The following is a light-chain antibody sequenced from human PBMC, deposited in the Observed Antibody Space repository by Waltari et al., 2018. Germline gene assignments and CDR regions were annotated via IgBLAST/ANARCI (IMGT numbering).Light chain of an antibody. CDR2: EVS. CDR1: SRDVGSYNH. V-gene: IGLV2-14*01. Sequence: QSALPQPASVSGSPGQSITIPCPRPSRDVGSYNHVSWYQQYPGKVPKLMFYEVSNRSSGVSNRFSGSQSGNTASLTISGLQAEDEADYYCSSFTSSGTIVFGGGTKLTVL. CDR3: SSFTSSGTIV. J-gene: IGLJ3*02.